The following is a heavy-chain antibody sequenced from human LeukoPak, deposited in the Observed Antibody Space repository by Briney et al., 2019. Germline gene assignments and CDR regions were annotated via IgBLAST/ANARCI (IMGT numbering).Heavy chain of an antibody. Sequence: PSETLSLTCTVSGGSISSSSYYWGWIRQPPGKGLEWIGSIYYSGSTYYNPSLKSRVTISVDTSKNQFSLKLSSVTAADTAVYYCARPRAKTTVVTLDAFDIWGQGTMVTVSS. J-gene: IGHJ3*02. V-gene: IGHV4-39*01. CDR3: ARPRAKTTVVTLDAFDI. D-gene: IGHD4-23*01. CDR1: GGSISSSSYY. CDR2: IYYSGST.